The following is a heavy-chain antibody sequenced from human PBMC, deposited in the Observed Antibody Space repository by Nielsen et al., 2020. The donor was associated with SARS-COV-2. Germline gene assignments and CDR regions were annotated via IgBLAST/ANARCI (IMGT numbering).Heavy chain of an antibody. CDR1: GFSLSTSGVG. V-gene: IGHV2-5*02. CDR3: AHVSKLYCGGDCETFDI. J-gene: IGHJ3*02. D-gene: IGHD2-21*01. CDR2: IYWDDDE. Sequence: SGPTLVKPTQTLTLTCTFSGFSLSTSGVGVGWIRQPPGKALEWLALIYWDDDERYSPSLRNRLTITKDTSKNQVDLSMTNMDPVDTATYYCAHVSKLYCGGDCETFDIWGQGTMVTVSS.